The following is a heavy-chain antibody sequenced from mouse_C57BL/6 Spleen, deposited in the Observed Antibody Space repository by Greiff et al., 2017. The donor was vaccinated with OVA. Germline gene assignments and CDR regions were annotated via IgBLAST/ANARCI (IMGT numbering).Heavy chain of an antibody. D-gene: IGHD1-1*01. J-gene: IGHJ2*01. CDR2: IHPNSGST. V-gene: IGHV1-64*01. CDR1: GYTFTSYW. CDR3: ASITTVVYFDY. Sequence: QVQLKESGAELVKPGASVKLSCKASGYTFTSYWMHWVKQRPGQGLEWIGMIHPNSGSTNYNEKFKSKATLTVDKSSSTAYMQLSSLTSEDSAVYYCASITTVVYFDYWGQGTTLTVSS.